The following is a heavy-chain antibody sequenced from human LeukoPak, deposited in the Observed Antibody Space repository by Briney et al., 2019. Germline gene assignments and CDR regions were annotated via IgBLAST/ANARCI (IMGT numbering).Heavy chain of an antibody. J-gene: IGHJ6*02. CDR3: AARQWYYYGMDV. V-gene: IGHV5-10-1*01. CDR1: GYSFTSYW. CDR2: IDPSDSYT. Sequence: GEALRISCKGSGYSFTSYWISWGRPMTGKGMEWMGRIDPSDSYTNYSPSFQGHVTISADKSISTAYLQWSSLKASDTAMYYCAARQWYYYGMDVWGQGTTVTVSS. D-gene: IGHD6-19*01.